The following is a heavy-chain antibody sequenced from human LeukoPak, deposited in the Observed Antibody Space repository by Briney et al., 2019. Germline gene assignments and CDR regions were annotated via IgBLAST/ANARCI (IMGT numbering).Heavy chain of an antibody. J-gene: IGHJ4*02. V-gene: IGHV3-21*01. CDR1: GFTFSDYD. CDR2: ISGLSSYT. Sequence: GSLRLSCEASGFTFSDYDMNWVRQAPGKGLEWVSSISGLSSYTYYGESVKGRFSISRDNAKNSLYLQMNSLGAEDTATYYCGRALWGQGILVTVSS. CDR3: GRAL.